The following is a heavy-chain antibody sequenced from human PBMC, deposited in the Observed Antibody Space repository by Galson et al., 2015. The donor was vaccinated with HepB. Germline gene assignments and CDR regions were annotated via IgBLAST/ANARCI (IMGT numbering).Heavy chain of an antibody. J-gene: IGHJ5*02. CDR3: ARDYGDYEKWFDP. D-gene: IGHD4-17*01. CDR2: IYYSGST. CDR1: GGSISSYY. Sequence: ETLSLTCTVSGGSISSYYWSWIRQPPGKGLEWIGYIYYSGSTNYNPSLKSRVTISVDTSKNQFSLKLSSVTAADTAVYYCARDYGDYEKWFDPWGQGTLVTVSS. V-gene: IGHV4-59*01.